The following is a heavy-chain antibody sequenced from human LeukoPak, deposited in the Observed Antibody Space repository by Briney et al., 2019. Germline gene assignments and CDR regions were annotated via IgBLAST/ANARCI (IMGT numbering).Heavy chain of an antibody. CDR1: GFTFSSYA. J-gene: IGHJ4*02. V-gene: IGHV3-23*01. D-gene: IGHD2-2*02. CDR2: IRGSGGST. Sequence: GGSLRLSCAASGFTFSSYAMSWVRQAPGKGLEWVSAIRGSGGSTYYADSVKGRFTISRDNSKNTLYLQMNNLRAEDTAVYYCAKDSGGKYQLLYLVVDYWGQGTLVTVSS. CDR3: AKDSGGKYQLLYLVVDY.